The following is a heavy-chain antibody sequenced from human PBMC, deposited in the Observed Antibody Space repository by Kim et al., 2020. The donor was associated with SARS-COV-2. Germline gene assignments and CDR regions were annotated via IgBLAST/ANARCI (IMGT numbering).Heavy chain of an antibody. J-gene: IGHJ3*02. CDR3: ARGLRGYSYGLNAFDI. V-gene: IGHV3-20*01. Sequence: GGSLRLSCAASGFTFDDYGMSWVRQAPGKGLEWVSGINWNGGSTGYADSVKGRFTISRDNAKNSLYLQMNSLRAEDTALYHCARGLRGYSYGLNAFDIWGQGTMVTVSS. CDR1: GFTFDDYG. CDR2: INWNGGST. D-gene: IGHD5-18*01.